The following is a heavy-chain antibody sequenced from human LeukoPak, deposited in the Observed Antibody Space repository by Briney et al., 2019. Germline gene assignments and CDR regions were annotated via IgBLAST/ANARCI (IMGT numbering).Heavy chain of an antibody. CDR3: ARDLDHGPPDY. CDR1: GFTSSDYY. D-gene: IGHD1-14*01. CDR2: ISSSGSTI. Sequence: PGGSLRLSCAASGFTSSDYYMSWIRQAPGKGLEWVSYISSSGSTIYYADSVKGRFAISRDNAKNSLYLQMNSLRAEDTAVYYCARDLDHGPPDYWGQGTLATVSS. J-gene: IGHJ4*02. V-gene: IGHV3-11*01.